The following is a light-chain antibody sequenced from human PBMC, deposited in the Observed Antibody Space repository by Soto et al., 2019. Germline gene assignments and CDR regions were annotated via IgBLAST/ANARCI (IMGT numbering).Light chain of an antibody. CDR1: QSVSSY. J-gene: IGKJ1*01. CDR3: QQRSNWWT. V-gene: IGKV3-11*01. Sequence: EIVITQSPATQSVSPGERATLSCRASQSVSSYLAWYQQKPGQAPRLLIYDASNRATGIPARFSGSGSGTDFTLTISSLEPEDFAVYYCQQRSNWWTFGQGTKVDI. CDR2: DAS.